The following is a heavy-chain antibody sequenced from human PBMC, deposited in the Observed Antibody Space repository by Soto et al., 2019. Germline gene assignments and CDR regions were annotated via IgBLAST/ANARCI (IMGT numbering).Heavy chain of an antibody. D-gene: IGHD3-22*01. Sequence: GGSLRLSCAASGFTFSSYGMHWVRQAPGKGLEWVAVIWYDGSNKYYADTVKGRFTISRDNSKNTLYLQMNSLRAEDTAVYYCEREEGLNYYDITPDAFDIWGQGTMVTVSS. CDR2: IWYDGSNK. J-gene: IGHJ3*02. V-gene: IGHV3-33*01. CDR1: GFTFSSYG. CDR3: EREEGLNYYDITPDAFDI.